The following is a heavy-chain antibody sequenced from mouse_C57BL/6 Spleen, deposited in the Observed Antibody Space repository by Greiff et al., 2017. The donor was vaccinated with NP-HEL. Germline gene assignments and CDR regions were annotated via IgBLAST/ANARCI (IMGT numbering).Heavy chain of an antibody. V-gene: IGHV14-1*01. CDR1: GFNIKDYY. Sequence: EVQLQQSGAELVRPGASVKLSCTASGFNIKDYYMHWVKQRPEQGLEWLGRIDPEDGDTEYAPQFQGKATMTADTSSNTADLQLSSLTSEDTAVYYCRFGLLRGFYYWGQGTTLTVSS. CDR2: IDPEDGDT. D-gene: IGHD1-1*01. CDR3: RFGLLRGFYY. J-gene: IGHJ2*01.